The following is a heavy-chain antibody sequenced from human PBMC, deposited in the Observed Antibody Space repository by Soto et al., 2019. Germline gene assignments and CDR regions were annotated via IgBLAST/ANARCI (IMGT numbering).Heavy chain of an antibody. CDR2: INHSGST. D-gene: IGHD3-3*01. V-gene: IGHV4-34*01. Sequence: SETLSLTCAVYGGSFSGYYWSWIRQPPGKGLEWIGEINHSGSTNYNPSLKSRVTISVDTSKNQFSLKLSSVTAADTAVYYCASAAGPYYDFWSGYSLAYWGQGTLVTVSS. J-gene: IGHJ4*02. CDR3: ASAAGPYYDFWSGYSLAY. CDR1: GGSFSGYY.